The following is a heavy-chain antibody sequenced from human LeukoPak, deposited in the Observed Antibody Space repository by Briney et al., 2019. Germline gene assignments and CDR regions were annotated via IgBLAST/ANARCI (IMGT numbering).Heavy chain of an antibody. V-gene: IGHV3-23*01. CDR3: TRDQLSMGYFDY. CDR1: GFTFSRNG. D-gene: IGHD3-10*01. CDR2: ISGSGGST. Sequence: PGGSLRLSCAASGFTFSRNGMTWVRQAPGKGLEWVSAISGSGGSTYYADSVKGRFTISRDNSKNTVYLQMNSLRSEDTAVYFCTRDQLSMGYFDYWGQGTLVSVSS. J-gene: IGHJ4*02.